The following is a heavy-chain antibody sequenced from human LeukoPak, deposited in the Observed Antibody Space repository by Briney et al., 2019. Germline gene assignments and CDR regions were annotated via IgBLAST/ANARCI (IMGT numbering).Heavy chain of an antibody. Sequence: GGSLRLSCAASGFTFSSYGMHWVRQAPGKGLEWVAFIRYDGSNKYYADSVKGRFTISRDNSKNTLYLQMNSLRAEDTAVYYCAKEVVPAAMDRYYFDYWGQGTLVTVSS. CDR1: GFTFSSYG. D-gene: IGHD2-2*01. CDR2: IRYDGSNK. CDR3: AKEVVPAAMDRYYFDY. V-gene: IGHV3-30*02. J-gene: IGHJ4*02.